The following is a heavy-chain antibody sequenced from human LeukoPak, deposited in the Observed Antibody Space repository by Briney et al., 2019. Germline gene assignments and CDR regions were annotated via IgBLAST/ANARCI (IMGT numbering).Heavy chain of an antibody. V-gene: IGHV3-30*18. D-gene: IGHD6-19*01. CDR3: AKVAVAVAGDY. Sequence: PGGSLRLSCAASGFTFSSYGMHWVRQAPGKGLEWVAVISYDGSNKYYADSVKGRFTIPRDNSKNTLYLQMNSLRAEDTAVYYCAKVAVAVAGDYWGQGTLVAVSS. J-gene: IGHJ4*02. CDR1: GFTFSSYG. CDR2: ISYDGSNK.